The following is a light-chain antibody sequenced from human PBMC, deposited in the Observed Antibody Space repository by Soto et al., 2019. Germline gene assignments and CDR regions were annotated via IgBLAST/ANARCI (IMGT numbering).Light chain of an antibody. CDR3: TSFTSSNTWV. CDR2: EVS. Sequence: QSALTQPASVSGSPGQSITISCTGTSSDVGGYDYVSWYQQHPGKAPKLMIYEVSNRPSGVSNRFSGSKSGNTASLTISGLQAEDEAAYYCTSFTSSNTWVFGTGTKLTVL. J-gene: IGLJ1*01. V-gene: IGLV2-14*01. CDR1: SSDVGGYDY.